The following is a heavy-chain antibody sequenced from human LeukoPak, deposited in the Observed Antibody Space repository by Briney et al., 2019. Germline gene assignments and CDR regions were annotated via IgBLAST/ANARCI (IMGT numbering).Heavy chain of an antibody. CDR1: GFTFSSYA. Sequence: GGSLRLSCAASGFTFSSYAMSWVRQAPGKGLEWVSAISGSGGSTYYADSVKGRFTISRDNTKNTLYLQMNSLRAEDTAVYYCAKDIVVVVAATVGKNWGQGTLVTVSS. CDR2: ISGSGGST. V-gene: IGHV3-23*01. D-gene: IGHD2-15*01. J-gene: IGHJ4*02. CDR3: AKDIVVVVAATVGKN.